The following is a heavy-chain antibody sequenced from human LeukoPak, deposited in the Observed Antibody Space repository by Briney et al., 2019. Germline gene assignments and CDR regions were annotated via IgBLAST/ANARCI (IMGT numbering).Heavy chain of an antibody. CDR3: AKSVTADP. CDR2: ISPGGDRT. CDR1: GFTFCTYA. D-gene: IGHD4-23*01. Sequence: GGALRLSFAASGFTFCTYALSWVRQAPGEGREWVSAISPGGDRTYYADSVKGRFAISRDNSKNTLYLQMHSLRAEDTAVYYCAKSVTADPWGQGTLVTVSS. V-gene: IGHV3-23*01. J-gene: IGHJ5*02.